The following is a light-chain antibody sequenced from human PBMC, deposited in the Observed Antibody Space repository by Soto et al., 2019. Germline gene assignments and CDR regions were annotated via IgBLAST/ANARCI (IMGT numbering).Light chain of an antibody. CDR2: DAS. CDR1: QTVRNNY. J-gene: IGKJ4*01. V-gene: IGKV3-20*01. CDR3: QPYNNWPLT. Sequence: EFVLTQSPSTLSLSPGERATLSCRASQTVRNNYLAWYQQKPGQAPRLLIYDASSRATGIPDRFSGGGSGTDFTLTISRLEPEDFAVYYCQPYNNWPLTSGGGTKVDIK.